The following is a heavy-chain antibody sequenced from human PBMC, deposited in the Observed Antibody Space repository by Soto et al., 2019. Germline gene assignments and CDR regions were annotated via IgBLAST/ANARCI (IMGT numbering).Heavy chain of an antibody. CDR3: ARGWEYYDFWSGYYNYYGMDV. Sequence: PSETLSLTCTVSGGSISSYYWSWIRQPAGKGLEWIGRIYTSGSTNYNPSLKSRVTMSVDTSKNQFSLKLSSVTAADTAVYYCARGWEYYDFWSGYYNYYGMDVWGQGTTVTVYS. CDR1: GGSISSYY. D-gene: IGHD3-3*01. J-gene: IGHJ6*02. V-gene: IGHV4-4*07. CDR2: IYTSGST.